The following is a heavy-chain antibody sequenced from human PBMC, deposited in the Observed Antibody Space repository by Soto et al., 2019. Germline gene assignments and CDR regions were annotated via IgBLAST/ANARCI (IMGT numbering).Heavy chain of an antibody. CDR3: ARTIDY. J-gene: IGHJ4*02. V-gene: IGHV3-66*01. Sequence: EVQLVESGGGLVQPGGSLRLSCAASGFTVSSHYINWVRQAPGKGLEWVSVIYSGGSTYYAVSVKGRFTTSRANSKNTLYLQMNSLRAEDTAVFYCARTIDYWGQGTLVTVSS. CDR2: IYSGGST. CDR1: GFTVSSHY.